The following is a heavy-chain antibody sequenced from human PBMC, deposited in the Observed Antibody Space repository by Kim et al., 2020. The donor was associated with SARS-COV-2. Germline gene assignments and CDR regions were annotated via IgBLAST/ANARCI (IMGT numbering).Heavy chain of an antibody. Sequence: ASVKVSCKASGYRFGSNYIHWVRQAPGQGLEWLGMSNPSSGSTNYAQKFQGRVTVTRDVATTTAYLDLSSLRSEDTAVYYCARGIVVSETYYYAMDVWGQGTAVIGSS. J-gene: IGHJ6*01. CDR2: SNPSSGST. D-gene: IGHD3-22*01. V-gene: IGHV1-46*01. CDR1: GYRFGSNY. CDR3: ARGIVVSETYYYAMDV.